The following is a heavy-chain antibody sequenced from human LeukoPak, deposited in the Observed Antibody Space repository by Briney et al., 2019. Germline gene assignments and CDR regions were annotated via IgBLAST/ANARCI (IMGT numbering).Heavy chain of an antibody. CDR3: TRMTTGYDY. CDR1: GVSFNDYY. D-gene: IGHD4-17*01. V-gene: IGHV4-34*01. J-gene: IGHJ4*02. CDR2: INHSGYT. Sequence: SETLSLTCAVSGVSFNDYYWSWVRQTPGKGLEWIGEINHSGYTNDSPSLKSRVTISIDTSRKQFSLNLRSVTVADTGIYYCTRMTTGYDYWGQGTLVTVSS.